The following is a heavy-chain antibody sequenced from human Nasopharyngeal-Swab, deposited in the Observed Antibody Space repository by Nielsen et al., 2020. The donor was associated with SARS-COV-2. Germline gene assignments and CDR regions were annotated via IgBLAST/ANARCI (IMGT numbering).Heavy chain of an antibody. D-gene: IGHD1-1*01. CDR2: TRNKANSYST. J-gene: IGHJ4*02. CDR1: GFTFSDHS. CDR3: ARVSRNCDIDY. Sequence: GGSLRLSCAASGFTFSDHSMGWVRQAPGKRLAWVARTRNKANSYSTEYGASVKGRFTIPRDESKNSLYLQMNNLKSEDTAVYYCARVSRNCDIDYWGQGTLVTVSS. V-gene: IGHV3-72*01.